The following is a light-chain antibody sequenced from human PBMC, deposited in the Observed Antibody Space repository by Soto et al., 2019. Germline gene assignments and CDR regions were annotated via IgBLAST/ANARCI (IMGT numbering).Light chain of an antibody. Sequence: EIVMTQSPGPLSVSPGEGATLFCRASQSVRTKLAWYQQRAGQAPRLLMYGASTRATVIPDRFSGSGSGTEFTLTISSLQSEDFAVYYCQQYNSWPPITFGQGTRLEMK. V-gene: IGKV3-15*01. J-gene: IGKJ5*01. CDR2: GAS. CDR3: QQYNSWPPIT. CDR1: QSVRTK.